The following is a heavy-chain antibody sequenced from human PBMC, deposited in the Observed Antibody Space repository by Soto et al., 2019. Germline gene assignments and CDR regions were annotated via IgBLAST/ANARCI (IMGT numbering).Heavy chain of an antibody. J-gene: IGHJ3*02. CDR3: ARGVRWFGELFPRAFDI. V-gene: IGHV3-53*01. CDR2: IYSGGST. D-gene: IGHD3-10*01. Sequence: GGSLRLSCAASGFTVSSNYMSWVRQAPGKGLEWVSVIYSGGSTYYADSVKGRFTISRDNSKNTLYLQMNSLRAEDTAVYYCARGVRWFGELFPRAFDIWGQGTMVTVSS. CDR1: GFTVSSNY.